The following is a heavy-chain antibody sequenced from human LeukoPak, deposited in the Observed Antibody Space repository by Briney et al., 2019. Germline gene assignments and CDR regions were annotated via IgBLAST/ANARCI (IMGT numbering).Heavy chain of an antibody. D-gene: IGHD3-10*02. CDR3: AELGITMIGGV. V-gene: IGHV3-21*01. CDR2: ISSSSSYI. J-gene: IGHJ6*04. CDR1: GFTFSGYS. Sequence: GGSLRLSCAASGFTFSGYSMNWVRQAPGKGLEWVSSISSSSSYIYYADSVKGRFTISRDNAKNSLYLQMNSLRAENTAVYYCAELGITMIGGVWGKGTTVTISS.